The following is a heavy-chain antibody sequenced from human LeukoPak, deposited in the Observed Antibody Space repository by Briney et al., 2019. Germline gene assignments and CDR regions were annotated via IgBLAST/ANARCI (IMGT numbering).Heavy chain of an antibody. D-gene: IGHD2-15*01. J-gene: IGHJ4*02. CDR2: INHSGST. CDR3: ARSLRSAGWSN. V-gene: IGHV4-34*01. Sequence: ETLSLTCAVYGGSFSGYYWSWIRQPPGKGLEWIGEINHSGSTNCNPSLKSRVTISVDTSKNQFSLKLSSVTAADTAVYYCARSLRSAGWSNWGQGTLVTVSS. CDR1: GGSFSGYY.